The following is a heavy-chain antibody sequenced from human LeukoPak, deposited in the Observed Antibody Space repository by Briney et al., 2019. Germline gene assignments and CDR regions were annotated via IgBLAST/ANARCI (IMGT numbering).Heavy chain of an antibody. CDR1: GFTFSSYA. Sequence: GGSLRLSCAASGFTFSSYAMSWVRQAPGKGLEWVSAISGSGGSTYYADSVKGRFTIPRDNSKNTLYLQMNSLRAEDTAVYYCAKDSGWTYYYDSSGYSVLDYWGQGTLVTVSS. J-gene: IGHJ4*02. CDR2: ISGSGGST. CDR3: AKDSGWTYYYDSSGYSVLDY. D-gene: IGHD3-22*01. V-gene: IGHV3-23*01.